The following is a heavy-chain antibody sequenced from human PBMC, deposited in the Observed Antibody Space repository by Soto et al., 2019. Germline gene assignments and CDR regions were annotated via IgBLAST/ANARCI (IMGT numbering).Heavy chain of an antibody. V-gene: IGHV3-11*01. CDR3: ARSDSSGYIAGLFDP. CDR2: ISSSGSTI. CDR1: GFTFSDYY. D-gene: IGHD6-13*01. Sequence: GGSLRLCCAASGFTFSDYYMSWIRQAPGKGREWVSYISSSGSTIYYADSVKGRFTISRDNAKNSLYLQMNSLRAEDTAVYYCARSDSSGYIAGLFDPWGQGTLVTVSS. J-gene: IGHJ5*02.